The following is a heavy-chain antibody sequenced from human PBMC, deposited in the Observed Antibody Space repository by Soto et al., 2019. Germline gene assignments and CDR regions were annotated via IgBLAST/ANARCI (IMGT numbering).Heavy chain of an antibody. CDR3: AKETLQFGVIDY. J-gene: IGHJ4*02. CDR1: VFTFSSYA. D-gene: IGHD3-16*01. V-gene: IGHV3-23*01. CDR2: ISGSGGST. Sequence: PWWSLRLSCSASVFTFSSYAMSWFRQAPGKGLEWVSAISGSGGSTYYADSVKGRFTISRDNSKNTLYLQMNSLRAEDTAVYYCAKETLQFGVIDYWGQGTLVTVSS.